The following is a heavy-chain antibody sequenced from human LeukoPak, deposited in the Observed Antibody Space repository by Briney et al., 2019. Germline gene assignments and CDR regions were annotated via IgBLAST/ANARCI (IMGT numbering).Heavy chain of an antibody. CDR3: ARVLEMGAAAGTRDDAFDI. V-gene: IGHV4-39*07. CDR2: MYYSGST. CDR1: GGSISSTY. J-gene: IGHJ3*02. Sequence: PSETLSLTCTVSGGSISSTYWGWIRQPPGKGLEWIGSMYYSGSTYYNPSLKSRVTISVDKSKNQFSLKLSSVTAADTAVYYCARVLEMGAAAGTRDDAFDIWGQGTMVTVSS. D-gene: IGHD6-13*01.